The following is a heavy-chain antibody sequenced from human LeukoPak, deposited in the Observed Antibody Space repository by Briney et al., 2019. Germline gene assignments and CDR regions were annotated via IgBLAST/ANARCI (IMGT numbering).Heavy chain of an antibody. Sequence: GGSLRLSCAASGFTFSLYGIHWVRQAPGKGLEWVAVISYDGSNKYYADSVKGRFTISRDNSKNTLYLQMNSLRAEDTAVYYCANAYGGNTGLFDYWGQGTLVTVSS. V-gene: IGHV3-30*18. CDR2: ISYDGSNK. J-gene: IGHJ4*02. D-gene: IGHD4-23*01. CDR1: GFTFSLYG. CDR3: ANAYGGNTGLFDY.